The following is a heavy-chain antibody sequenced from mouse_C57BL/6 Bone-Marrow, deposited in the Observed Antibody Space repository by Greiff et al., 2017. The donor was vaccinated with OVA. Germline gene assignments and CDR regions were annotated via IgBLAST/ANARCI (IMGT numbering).Heavy chain of an antibody. D-gene: IGHD2-4*01. CDR1: GYTFTSYW. J-gene: IGHJ3*01. Sequence: QVQLQQPGAELVKPGASVKLSCKASGYTFTSYWMHWVKQRPGQGLEWIGMIHPNSGSTNYNEKFKSKATLTVDKSSSTAYMQLSSLTSEDSAVYYCARSIYYDYDVWFAYWGQGTLVTVSA. V-gene: IGHV1-64*01. CDR2: IHPNSGST. CDR3: ARSIYYDYDVWFAY.